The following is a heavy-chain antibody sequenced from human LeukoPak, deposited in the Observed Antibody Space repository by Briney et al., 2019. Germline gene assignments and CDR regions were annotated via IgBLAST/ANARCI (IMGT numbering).Heavy chain of an antibody. J-gene: IGHJ4*02. CDR2: INHSGST. V-gene: IGHV4-34*01. D-gene: IGHD6-19*01. CDR3: AIWTGRSSGWYLLDY. CDR1: GGSFSGYY. Sequence: SETPSLTCAVYGGSFSGYYWSWIRQPPGKGLEWIGEINHSGSTNYNPSLKSRVTISVDTSKNQSSLKLSSVTAADTAVYYCAIWTGRSSGWYLLDYWGQGTLVTVSS.